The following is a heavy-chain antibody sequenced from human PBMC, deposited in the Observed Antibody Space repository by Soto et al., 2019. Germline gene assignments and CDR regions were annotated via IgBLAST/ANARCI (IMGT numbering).Heavy chain of an antibody. CDR1: GYTFTSYG. D-gene: IGHD3-3*01. J-gene: IGHJ6*02. Sequence: ASVKVSCKASGYTFTSYGISWVRQAPGQGLEWMGWISAYNGNTNYAQKLQGRVTMTTDTSTSTAYMELSSLRSEDTAVYYCARMYDFWSGYYRYYYYGMDVWGQGTTVTVSS. CDR2: ISAYNGNT. CDR3: ARMYDFWSGYYRYYYYGMDV. V-gene: IGHV1-18*01.